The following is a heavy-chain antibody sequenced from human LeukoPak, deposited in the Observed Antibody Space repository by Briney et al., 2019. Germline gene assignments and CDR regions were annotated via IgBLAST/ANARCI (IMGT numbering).Heavy chain of an antibody. CDR1: GFTFSSYW. CDR2: INSDGSST. Sequence: GGSLRLSCAASGFTFSSYWMHWVRQAPGKGLVWVSRINSDGSSTSYADSVKGRFTISRDNAKSTLYLQMNSLRAEDTAVYYCARGSGYDSNYYYYMDVWGKGTTVTVSS. D-gene: IGHD5-12*01. CDR3: ARGSGYDSNYYYYMDV. V-gene: IGHV3-74*01. J-gene: IGHJ6*03.